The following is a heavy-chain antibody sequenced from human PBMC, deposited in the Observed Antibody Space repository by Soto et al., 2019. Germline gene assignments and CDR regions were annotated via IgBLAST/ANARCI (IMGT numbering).Heavy chain of an antibody. V-gene: IGHV3-33*08. J-gene: IGHJ4*02. CDR2: MHTGGNEK. D-gene: IGHD3-9*01. CDR3: ARDADTTGHYSHFDL. CDR1: GFTFSYYG. Sequence: QVQLVESGGGVVQPGGSLRLSCAASGFTFSYYGFHWVRQAPGKGLEWVAVMHTGGNEKYYVDSVKGRFTVSRDDSRNMVYLEMSGPGAEDTAEYFCARDADTTGHYSHFDLWGRGALVAVS.